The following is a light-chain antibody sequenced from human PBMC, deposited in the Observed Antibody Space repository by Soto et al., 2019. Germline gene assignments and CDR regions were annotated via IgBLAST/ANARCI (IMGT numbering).Light chain of an antibody. CDR2: AAS. CDR1: QGISSY. V-gene: IGKV1-9*01. J-gene: IGKJ5*01. Sequence: DIQLTQSPSFLSASVGDRVTITCPASQGISSYLAWYQQKPGKAPKLLIYAASTLQSGVPSRFSGSGSGTEFTLTINSLQPEDFATYYCQQLNSYPITFGQGTQLEIK. CDR3: QQLNSYPIT.